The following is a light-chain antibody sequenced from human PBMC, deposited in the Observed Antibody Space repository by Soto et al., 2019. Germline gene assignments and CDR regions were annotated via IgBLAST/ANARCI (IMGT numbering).Light chain of an antibody. V-gene: IGLV2-23*01. Sequence: SALRQPASVSGSPGQSITITCKGINSGVVNYEYVSWYQQFPDRAPKLIIYEGGERPSGVSDRFSGSKSDNAASLTISALQTEDEAEYFCLSYGKVFGTGTKVTVL. J-gene: IGLJ1*01. CDR2: EGG. CDR1: NSGVVNYEY. CDR3: LSYGKV.